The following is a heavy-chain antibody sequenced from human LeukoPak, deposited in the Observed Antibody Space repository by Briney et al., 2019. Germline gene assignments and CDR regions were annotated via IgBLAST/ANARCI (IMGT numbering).Heavy chain of an antibody. CDR2: IKQDGSEK. CDR1: GFTFSSYW. Sequence: GGSLRLSCAASGFTFSSYWMTWVRQAPGMGLEWVANIKQDGSEKYYVDSVKGRFTISRDNAKNSLYLQMNSLRAEDTGVYYCAREHPYYYDSSGTALMAEIKYYFDYWGQGTLVTVSS. D-gene: IGHD3-22*01. CDR3: AREHPYYYDSSGTALMAEIKYYFDY. J-gene: IGHJ4*02. V-gene: IGHV3-7*01.